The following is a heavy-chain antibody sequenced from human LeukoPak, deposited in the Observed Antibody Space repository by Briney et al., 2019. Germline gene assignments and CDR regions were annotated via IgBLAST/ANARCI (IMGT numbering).Heavy chain of an antibody. Sequence: ASVKVSCKASGYTFTSYAMHWVRQAPGQRLEWMGWINAGNGNTKYSQKFQGRVTITRDTSASTAYMELSSLGSEDTAVYYCARDGVAVAGYYGMDVWGQGTTVTVSS. CDR1: GYTFTSYA. CDR3: ARDGVAVAGYYGMDV. CDR2: INAGNGNT. J-gene: IGHJ6*02. D-gene: IGHD6-19*01. V-gene: IGHV1-3*01.